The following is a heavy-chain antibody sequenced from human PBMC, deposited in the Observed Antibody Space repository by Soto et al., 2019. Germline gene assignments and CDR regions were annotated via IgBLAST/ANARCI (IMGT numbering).Heavy chain of an antibody. CDR2: IFSSGST. J-gene: IGHJ4*02. CDR3: AREGSYSAYNFAHGIQLWSFDF. Sequence: SETLSLTCTVSGGSINTFYWSWVRQPAGKGLEWIGCIFSSGSTSFNPSLESRVAMSVDTSKNHFSLNLSSVTTADMAVYYCAREGSYSAYNFAHGIQLWSFDFWGQGALVTVSS. V-gene: IGHV4-4*07. CDR1: GGSINTFY. D-gene: IGHD5-18*01.